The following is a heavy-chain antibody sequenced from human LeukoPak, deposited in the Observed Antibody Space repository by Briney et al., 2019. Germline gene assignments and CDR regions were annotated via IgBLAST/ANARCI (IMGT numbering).Heavy chain of an antibody. Sequence: SETLSLTCAVYGGSFNGYYWSWLGKPPGQGLEWLGKINHGGSTNYHTSLKSRVTISVDTSKNQFSLKLSSVTAADTAVYYCARANRRIGYYDSSGYYYRRLGEGGPFDYWGQGTLGTVSS. J-gene: IGHJ4*02. D-gene: IGHD3-22*01. CDR2: INHGGST. V-gene: IGHV4-34*01. CDR1: GGSFNGYY. CDR3: ARANRRIGYYDSSGYYYRRLGEGGPFDY.